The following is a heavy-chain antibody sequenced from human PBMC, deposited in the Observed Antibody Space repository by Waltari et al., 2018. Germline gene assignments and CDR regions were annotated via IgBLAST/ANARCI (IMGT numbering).Heavy chain of an antibody. Sequence: QVQMVQSGGGVVQPGRSVKLSCAASGFTFRNFAMHWVRQAPGKGLEWLAVVSFDGDSNNHIDSLKGRIKISRDNSKNTLFLQMNSRRPEDTATYYCARGRGFYDNFGDVAFETWGQGTLVIVSS. CDR1: GFTFRNFA. CDR3: ARGRGFYDNFGDVAFET. V-gene: IGHV3-30*10. D-gene: IGHD3-22*01. J-gene: IGHJ3*02. CDR2: VSFDGDSN.